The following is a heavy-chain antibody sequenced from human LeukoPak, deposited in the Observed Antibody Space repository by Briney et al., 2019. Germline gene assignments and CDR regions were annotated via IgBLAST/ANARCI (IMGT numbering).Heavy chain of an antibody. CDR2: ISNSDTV. Sequence: GRSLRLSCAASGFTFRTYGMNWVRQAPGKGLEWVSYISNSDTVHYSNSVEGRFTISRDNAKNSLYLQMNSLRAEDTAMYYCARDTRGESDYWGHGTLVTVSS. CDR1: GFTFRTYG. J-gene: IGHJ4*01. D-gene: IGHD2-2*01. CDR3: ARDTRGESDY. V-gene: IGHV3-48*04.